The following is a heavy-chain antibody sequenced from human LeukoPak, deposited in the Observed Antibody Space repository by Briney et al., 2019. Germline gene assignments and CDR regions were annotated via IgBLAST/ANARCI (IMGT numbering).Heavy chain of an antibody. D-gene: IGHD3-10*01. CDR2: INPSGGST. V-gene: IGHV1-46*03. CDR3: TRNADSGLDY. CDR1: GYTFTNYY. J-gene: IGHJ4*02. Sequence: ASVKVSCKASGYTFTNYYMHWVRQAPGQGLEWMGFINPSGGSTSYAQKFQGRVTVTRDTSTSTVYMELSSLRSEDTAMYYCTRNADSGLDYWGQGTLVTVSS.